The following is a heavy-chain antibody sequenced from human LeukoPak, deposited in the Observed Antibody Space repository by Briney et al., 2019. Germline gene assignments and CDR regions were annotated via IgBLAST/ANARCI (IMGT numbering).Heavy chain of an antibody. D-gene: IGHD3-9*01. Sequence: GGSLRLSCAASGFTFSSYAMSWGREAPGKGLEWVSAISGSGVSTYYADSVKGRFTVSRDNCKNRLYRQVYSWRAQDPSLYYCVKSVGILTGYYTSYWGQGTLVTVSS. CDR2: ISGSGVST. J-gene: IGHJ4*02. CDR3: VKSVGILTGYYTSY. V-gene: IGHV3-23*01. CDR1: GFTFSSYA.